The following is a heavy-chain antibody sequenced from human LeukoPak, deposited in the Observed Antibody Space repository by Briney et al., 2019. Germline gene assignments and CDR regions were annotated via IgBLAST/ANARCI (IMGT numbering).Heavy chain of an antibody. CDR2: IRYDGSNK. D-gene: IGHD3-10*01. J-gene: IGHJ4*02. CDR3: AKAPVRGVISHLDY. V-gene: IGHV3-30*02. CDR1: GFTLSSYG. Sequence: GGSLRLSCAASGFTLSSYGMHWVRQAPGRGLEWVAFIRYDGSNKYYAGSVKGRFTISRDNSENTLWLQMTSLRAEDTAVYYCAKAPVRGVISHLDYWGRGTLVTVSS.